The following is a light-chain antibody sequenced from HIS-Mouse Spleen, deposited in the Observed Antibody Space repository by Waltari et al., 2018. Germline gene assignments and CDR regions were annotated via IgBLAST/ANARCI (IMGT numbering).Light chain of an antibody. CDR1: SSYVGSYNL. V-gene: IGLV2-23*01. CDR3: CSYAGSSTWV. Sequence: QSALTQPASVSGSPGQSITISCPGTSSYVGSYNLVSWYQQNPGKAPKLMIYEGSKRPSGVSNRFSGSKSGNTASLTISGLQAEDEADYYCCSYAGSSTWVFGGGTKLTVL. J-gene: IGLJ3*02. CDR2: EGS.